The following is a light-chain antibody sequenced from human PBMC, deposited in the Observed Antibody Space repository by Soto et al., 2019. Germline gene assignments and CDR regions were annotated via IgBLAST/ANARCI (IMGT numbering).Light chain of an antibody. CDR1: SSNIGKNH. J-gene: IGLJ2*01. CDR2: ESN. V-gene: IGLV1-51*02. CDR3: GTWYSSLTAVL. Sequence: QSVLTQPPSVSAAPGQKVTISCSGSSSNIGKNHVSWYQQVPGTAPKLLIYESNKRPSGIPDRFSGSKSGTSATLGIAGLQTGYEADYYCGTWYSSLTAVLFGGGTKVTVL.